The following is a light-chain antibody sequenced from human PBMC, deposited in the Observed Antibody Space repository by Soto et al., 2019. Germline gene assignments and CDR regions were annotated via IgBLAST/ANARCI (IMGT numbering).Light chain of an antibody. Sequence: DSVMTQSPYSLSVSLGERATINCKSSQSVLYSSNNKNYLAWYQQKPGQPPKALIYWASTRESGVPDRFSGSGSGTDFTLTISSLQAEDVAVYYCQQYYTTPWTFGQGTKVDIK. CDR1: QSVLYSSNNKNY. J-gene: IGKJ1*01. V-gene: IGKV4-1*01. CDR2: WAS. CDR3: QQYYTTPWT.